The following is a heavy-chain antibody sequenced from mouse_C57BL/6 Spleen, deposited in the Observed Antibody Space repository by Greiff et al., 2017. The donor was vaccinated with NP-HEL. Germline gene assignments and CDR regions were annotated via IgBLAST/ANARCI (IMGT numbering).Heavy chain of an antibody. J-gene: IGHJ3*01. CDR1: GYAFSSYW. CDR3: AREGNRGPWFAY. D-gene: IGHD2-1*01. CDR2: IYPGDGDT. V-gene: IGHV1-80*01. Sequence: VQLQQSGAELVKPGASVKISCKASGYAFSSYWMNWVKQRPGKGLEWIGQIYPGDGDTNYNGKFKGKATLTVDTSSSTAYMQLSSLTSEDSAVYYCAREGNRGPWFAYWGQGTLVTVSA.